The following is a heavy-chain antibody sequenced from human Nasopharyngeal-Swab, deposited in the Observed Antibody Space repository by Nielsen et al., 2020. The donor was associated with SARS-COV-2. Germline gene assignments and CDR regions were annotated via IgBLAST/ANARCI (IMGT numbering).Heavy chain of an antibody. CDR2: IIPIFGTA. D-gene: IGHD3-16*01. Sequence: SVKVSCKASGCTFSSYAISWVRQAPGQGLEWMGGIIPIFGTANYAQKLQGRVTITADESTSTAYMELSSLRSEDTAVYYCAWGNAAVTRKPLYYYYCGMDVWGQGTTVTVSS. CDR3: AWGNAAVTRKPLYYYYCGMDV. J-gene: IGHJ6*02. CDR1: GCTFSSYA. V-gene: IGHV1-69*13.